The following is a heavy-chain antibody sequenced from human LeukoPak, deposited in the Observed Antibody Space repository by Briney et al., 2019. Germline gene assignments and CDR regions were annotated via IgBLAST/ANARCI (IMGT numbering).Heavy chain of an antibody. J-gene: IGHJ5*02. Sequence: ASVKVSCKASGYTFTGYYMHWVRQAPGQGLEWMGWINPNSGGTNYAQKFQGRVTMTRDTSISTAYMELSRLRSDDTAVYYCARDGDSSGWYGNWFDPWGQGTLVTVSS. CDR2: INPNSGGT. CDR1: GYTFTGYY. D-gene: IGHD6-19*01. CDR3: ARDGDSSGWYGNWFDP. V-gene: IGHV1-2*02.